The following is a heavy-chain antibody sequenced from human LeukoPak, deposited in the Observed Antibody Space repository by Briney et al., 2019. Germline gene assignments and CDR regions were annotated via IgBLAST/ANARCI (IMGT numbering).Heavy chain of an antibody. CDR2: IYYSGST. V-gene: IGHV4-39*01. CDR1: GGSISSSSYY. D-gene: IGHD6-19*01. Sequence: SETLSLTCTVSGGSISSSSYYWGWIRQPPGKGLEWIGSIYYSGSTYYNPSLKSRVTISVDTSKNQFSLKLSSVTAADTAVYHCARSVADEPLFDYWGQGTLVTVSS. J-gene: IGHJ4*02. CDR3: ARSVADEPLFDY.